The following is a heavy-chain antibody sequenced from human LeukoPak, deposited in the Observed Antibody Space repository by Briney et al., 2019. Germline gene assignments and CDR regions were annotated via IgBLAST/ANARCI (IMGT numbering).Heavy chain of an antibody. CDR2: IYTSGST. Sequence: NPSETLSLTCTVSGGSISSYYWSWIRQPPGKGLEWIGRIYTSGSTNYNPSLKSRVTMSVDTSKNQFSLKLSSVTAADTAVYYCARDSPSSSGWYKGGAFDIWGQGTMVTVSS. CDR1: GGSISSYY. V-gene: IGHV4-4*07. J-gene: IGHJ3*02. CDR3: ARDSPSSSGWYKGGAFDI. D-gene: IGHD6-19*01.